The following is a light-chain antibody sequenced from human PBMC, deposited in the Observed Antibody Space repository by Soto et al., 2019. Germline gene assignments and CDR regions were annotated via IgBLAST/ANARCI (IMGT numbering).Light chain of an antibody. CDR2: AAS. CDR3: XXXXXXXWT. Sequence: DIQMTQSPSTLSASVGDRVTITCRASQSIGGFLNWYQQKPGKAPKLLIYAASSLQSGVPSRFSGSGSGTDFTLTISSLQPEDFATXXXXXXXXXXWTFGQGTKVDIK. V-gene: IGKV1-39*01. J-gene: IGKJ1*01. CDR1: QSIGGF.